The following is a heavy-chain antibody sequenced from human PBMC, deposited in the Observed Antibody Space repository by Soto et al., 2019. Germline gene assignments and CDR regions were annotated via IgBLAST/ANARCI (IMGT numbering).Heavy chain of an antibody. D-gene: IGHD3-22*01. CDR3: ARDRGYLHDSTGYVDH. Sequence: ASVKVSCKAAGYTFTTYGFSWLRQAPGQGLEWMGWISGHNGKTKYEQSFQGRITMTTDTSTRTAYMELRSLRSDDTAVYYCARDRGYLHDSTGYVDHWGQGALVTVS. CDR1: GYTFTTYG. CDR2: ISGHNGKT. J-gene: IGHJ4*02. V-gene: IGHV1-18*04.